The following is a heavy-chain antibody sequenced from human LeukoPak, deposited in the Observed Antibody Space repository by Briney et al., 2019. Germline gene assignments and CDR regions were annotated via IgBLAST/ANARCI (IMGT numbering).Heavy chain of an antibody. J-gene: IGHJ4*02. CDR1: GGPFSGYY. Sequence: SETLSLTCAVYGGPFSGYYWSWIRQPPGKGLEWIGEINHSGSTNYNPSLKSRVTISVDTSKNQFSLKLSSVTAADTAVYYCARELSCITMVRGVIIRYFDYWGQGTLVTVSS. V-gene: IGHV4-34*01. CDR2: INHSGST. D-gene: IGHD3-10*01. CDR3: ARELSCITMVRGVIIRYFDY.